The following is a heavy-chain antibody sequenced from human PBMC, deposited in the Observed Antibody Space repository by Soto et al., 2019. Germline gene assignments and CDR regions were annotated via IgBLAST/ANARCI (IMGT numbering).Heavy chain of an antibody. V-gene: IGHV3-53*01. CDR3: AKGGPGASSGIFES. Sequence: GGSLRLSCAACGFIVTSNYMSWVPQAPGKGLEWVSVIYSDGTTNYAESVKGRFTISRDKSKNTVFLQMSSLRAEDTAVYYCAKGGPGASSGIFESWGQGTLVTVSS. J-gene: IGHJ4*02. D-gene: IGHD1-20*01. CDR2: IYSDGTT. CDR1: GFIVTSNY.